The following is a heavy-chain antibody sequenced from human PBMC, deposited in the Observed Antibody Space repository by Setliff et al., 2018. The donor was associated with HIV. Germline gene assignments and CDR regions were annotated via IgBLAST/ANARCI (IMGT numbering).Heavy chain of an antibody. CDR2: TFYSGST. D-gene: IGHD4-17*01. CDR3: ARQKTVTTYFDY. J-gene: IGHJ4*02. CDR1: GASVSTTGYY. Sequence: SETLSLTCTVSGASVSTTGYYWGWLRQSPGKGLQWIGTTFYSGSTYYNPSLQSRVTISVDTSKNQFSLKLSSVTAADTAVYYCARQKTVTTYFDYWGQGTLVTVSS. V-gene: IGHV4-39*01.